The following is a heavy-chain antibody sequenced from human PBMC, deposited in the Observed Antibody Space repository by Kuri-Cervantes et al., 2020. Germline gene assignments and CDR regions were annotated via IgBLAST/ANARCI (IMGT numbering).Heavy chain of an antibody. D-gene: IGHD2-21*02. V-gene: IGHV3-7*01. CDR1: GLTFSSYW. CDR2: IKQDGSEK. J-gene: IGHJ4*02. CDR3: ARGGGFVVVTAGDY. Sequence: GGSLRLSCAASGLTFSSYWMSWVRQAPGKGLEWVANIKQDGSEKYYVDSVKGRFTISRDNARNSLYLQMNSLRAEDTAVYYCARGGGFVVVTAGDYWGQGTLVTVSS.